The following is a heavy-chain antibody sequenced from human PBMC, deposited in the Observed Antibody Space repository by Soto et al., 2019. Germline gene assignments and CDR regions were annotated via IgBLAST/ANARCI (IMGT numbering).Heavy chain of an antibody. CDR2: IDWDDDK. CDR1: GFSLSTSGMC. V-gene: IGHV2-70*11. CDR3: ARKTVPLRRPYSTDV. J-gene: IGHJ6*03. Sequence: SGPTLVNPTQTLTLTFPFSGFSLSTSGMCVSWIRQPPGKALEWLARIDWDDDKYYSTSLKTRLTISKDTSKNQVVLTMTNMEPVDTATYYCARKTVPLRRPYSTDVWGKGTTVTVSS. D-gene: IGHD2-2*01.